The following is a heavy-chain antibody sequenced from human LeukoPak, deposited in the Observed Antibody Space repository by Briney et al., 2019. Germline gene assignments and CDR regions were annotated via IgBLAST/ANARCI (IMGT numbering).Heavy chain of an antibody. CDR2: NNPIFGTA. Sequence: SVTVSCKASGGTFSSYAIIWVRQAPGQGLEWMGGNNPIFGTANYAQKFQGRVTITADESTSTAYMEVSSLRSGDTAVYYCARRAVCGGDCYLRWFVPWGQGTLVSVSS. D-gene: IGHD2-21*02. CDR3: ARRAVCGGDCYLRWFVP. J-gene: IGHJ5*02. V-gene: IGHV1-69*13. CDR1: GGTFSSYA.